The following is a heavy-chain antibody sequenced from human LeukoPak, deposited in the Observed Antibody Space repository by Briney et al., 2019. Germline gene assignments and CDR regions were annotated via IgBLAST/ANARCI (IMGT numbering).Heavy chain of an antibody. J-gene: IGHJ6*02. CDR2: ISYDGSNK. CDR1: GFTFSSYG. CDR3: AKDRSGQYSGIYGSRYYYYGMDV. Sequence: GGSLRLSCAASGFTFSSYGMHWVRQAPGKGLEWVAVISYDGSNKYYADSVKGRLTISRDNSKNTLYLQMNSLRAEDTAVYYCAKDRSGQYSGIYGSRYYYYGMDVWGQGTTVTVSS. V-gene: IGHV3-30*18. D-gene: IGHD1-26*01.